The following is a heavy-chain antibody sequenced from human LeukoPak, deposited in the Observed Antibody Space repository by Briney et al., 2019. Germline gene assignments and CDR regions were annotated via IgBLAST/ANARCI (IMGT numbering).Heavy chain of an antibody. V-gene: IGHV1-3*01. CDR1: GHTFTTYY. Sequence: ASVKVSCKASGHTFTTYYVHLVRQAPGQRLEWMGWINAGNGNTKYSQKFQGRVTITRDTSASTAYMELSSLRSEDTAVYYCARDEGSGNLRKTALDYWGQGTLVTVSS. CDR3: ARDEGSGNLRKTALDY. D-gene: IGHD3-10*01. CDR2: INAGNGNT. J-gene: IGHJ4*02.